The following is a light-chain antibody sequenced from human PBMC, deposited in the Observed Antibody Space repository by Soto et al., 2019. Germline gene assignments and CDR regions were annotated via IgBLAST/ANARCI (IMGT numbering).Light chain of an antibody. J-gene: IGLJ1*01. CDR3: SSYRTSNARQIV. CDR1: SSDVGGYNY. V-gene: IGLV2-14*03. CDR2: DVS. Sequence: QSVLTQPASVSGSPGQSITISCTGTSSDVGGYNYVSWYQHHPGKAPQLMIYDVSNRPSGASNRFSGSKSGNTASLSISGLQPEDEADYYCSSYRTSNARQIVCGTGTKVTVL.